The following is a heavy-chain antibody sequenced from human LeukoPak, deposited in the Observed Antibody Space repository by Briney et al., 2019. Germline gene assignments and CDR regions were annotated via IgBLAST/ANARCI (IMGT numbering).Heavy chain of an antibody. J-gene: IGHJ4*02. V-gene: IGHV4-34*01. CDR1: GGSFSGYY. Sequence: SETLSLTCAVYGGSFSGYYWSWIRQPPGKGLEWIGEINHSGSTNYNPSLKSRVTISVDTSKNRFSLKLSSVTAADTAVYYCARTYYYDSSGYYYGRGPFDYWGQGTLVTVSS. D-gene: IGHD3-22*01. CDR2: INHSGST. CDR3: ARTYYYDSSGYYYGRGPFDY.